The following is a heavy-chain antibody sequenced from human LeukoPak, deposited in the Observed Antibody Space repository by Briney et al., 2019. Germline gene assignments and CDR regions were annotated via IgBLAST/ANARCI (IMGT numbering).Heavy chain of an antibody. D-gene: IGHD4-17*01. CDR1: GFTFSSYA. J-gene: IGHJ4*02. V-gene: IGHV3-23*01. Sequence: GGSLRLSCAASGFTFSSYAMSWARQAPGKGLEWVSAISGSGGSTYYADSVKGRFTISRDNSKNTLYLQMNSLRAEDTAVYYCAKDRGKYGDYDYWGQGTLVTVSS. CDR3: AKDRGKYGDYDY. CDR2: ISGSGGST.